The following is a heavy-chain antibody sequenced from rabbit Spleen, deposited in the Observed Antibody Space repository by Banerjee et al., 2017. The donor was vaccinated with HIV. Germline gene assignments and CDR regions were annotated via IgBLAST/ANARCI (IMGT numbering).Heavy chain of an antibody. V-gene: IGHV1S40*01. D-gene: IGHD1-1*01. J-gene: IGHJ4*01. CDR3: ARDLVAVIGWNFNL. Sequence: QSLEESGGGLVQPEGSLALTCKASGFSFSSSDYICWVRQAPGKGLEWISCIAGSSSGFTYSATWAKGRFIMSRTSSTTVTLQMTSLTATDTATYFCARDLVAVIGWNFNLWGPGTLVTVS. CDR2: IAGSSSGFT. CDR1: GFSFSSSDY.